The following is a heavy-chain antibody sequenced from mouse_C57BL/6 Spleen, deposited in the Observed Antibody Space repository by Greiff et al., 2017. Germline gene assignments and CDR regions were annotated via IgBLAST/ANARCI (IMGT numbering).Heavy chain of an antibody. Sequence: QVHVKQSGPELVKPGASVKISCKASGYSFTSYYIHWVKQRPGQGLEWIGWIYPGSGNTKYNEKFKGKATLTADTSSSTAYMQLSSLTSEDSAVYYCARRSYYGSGPYYYAMDYWGQGTSVTVSS. J-gene: IGHJ4*01. CDR1: GYSFTSYY. D-gene: IGHD1-1*01. V-gene: IGHV1-66*01. CDR3: ARRSYYGSGPYYYAMDY. CDR2: IYPGSGNT.